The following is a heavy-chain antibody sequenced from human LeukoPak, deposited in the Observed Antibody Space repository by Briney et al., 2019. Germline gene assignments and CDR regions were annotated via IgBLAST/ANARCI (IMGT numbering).Heavy chain of an antibody. J-gene: IGHJ4*02. CDR2: IIPIFGTA. CDR1: GGTFSSYG. V-gene: IGHV1-69*13. CDR3: AREGIAAAGTYYFDY. Sequence: ASVKVSCKASGGTFSSYGISWVRQAPGQGLEWMGGIIPIFGTANYAQKFQGRVTITADESTSTAYMELSSLRSEDTAVYYCAREGIAAAGTYYFDYWGQGTLVTVSS. D-gene: IGHD6-13*01.